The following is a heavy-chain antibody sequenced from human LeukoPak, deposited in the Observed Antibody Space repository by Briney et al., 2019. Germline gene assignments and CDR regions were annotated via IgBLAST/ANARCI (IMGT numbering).Heavy chain of an antibody. Sequence: SETLSLTCTVSGGSISSSSYYWGWLRQPPGKGLEWVGSIYYSGRTYYNPSLKSRVTISVDTSKNQFSLKLSSVTAADTAVYYCARHLTPPPGDSYGYLVGSFDPWGQGTLVTVSS. V-gene: IGHV4-39*01. CDR2: IYYSGRT. CDR1: GGSISSSSYY. J-gene: IGHJ5*02. D-gene: IGHD5-18*01. CDR3: ARHLTPPPGDSYGYLVGSFDP.